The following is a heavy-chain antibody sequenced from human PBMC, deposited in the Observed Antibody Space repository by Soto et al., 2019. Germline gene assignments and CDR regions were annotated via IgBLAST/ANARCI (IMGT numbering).Heavy chain of an antibody. CDR3: ARSSIEPRVFMYPFDS. CDR2: IYYSGSP. Sequence: SQTLSLTSTVSGGSISSVDFYWRWIRQPPGKGLEWIGNIYYSGSPYYNPSLKSRVTTSLDTSKNQSSLTLRSVPAADTAVYYCARSSIEPRVFMYPFDSWGQGTLVT. D-gene: IGHD6-6*01. CDR1: GGSISSVDFY. J-gene: IGHJ4*02. V-gene: IGHV4-30-4*08.